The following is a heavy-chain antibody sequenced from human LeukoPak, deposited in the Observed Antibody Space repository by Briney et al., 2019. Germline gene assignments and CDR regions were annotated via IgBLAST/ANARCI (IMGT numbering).Heavy chain of an antibody. CDR3: ARGSDNSYGRGFDY. CDR1: GYTFTSYD. D-gene: IGHD5-18*01. V-gene: IGHV1-8*01. CDR2: MNPNSGNT. J-gene: IGHJ4*02. Sequence: GASVKVSCKASGYTFTSYDINWVRQATGQGLEWMGRMNPNSGNTGYAQKFQGRVTMTRNTSISTAYMELSSLRSEDTAVYYCARGSDNSYGRGFDYWGQGTLVTVSS.